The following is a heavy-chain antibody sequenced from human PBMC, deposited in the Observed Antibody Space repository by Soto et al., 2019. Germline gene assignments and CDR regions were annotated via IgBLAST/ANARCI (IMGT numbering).Heavy chain of an antibody. CDR1: GYTFTTYD. J-gene: IGHJ4*02. D-gene: IGHD6-19*01. V-gene: IGHV1-8*01. CDR2: MNPDTGNT. CDR3: ARALGYSSTSRLDF. Sequence: QVQLEQSGAEVEKPGASVKVSCKASGYTFTTYDFNWVRQAPGHGLEWMGWMNPDTGNTGYAQKLQGRVTMTRDTSISTAFMALSGLTAEDTAVYYCARALGYSSTSRLDFWGQGTLVTVSS.